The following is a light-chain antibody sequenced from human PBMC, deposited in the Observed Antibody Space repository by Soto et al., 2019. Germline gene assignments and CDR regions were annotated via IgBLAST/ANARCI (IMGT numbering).Light chain of an antibody. J-gene: IGKJ4*01. Sequence: DIQMTQSPSTLSASVGDRVTITCRASQSFLSYLAWYQEKPGRAPKLLIYKASSLEDGVPSRFSGCGSGTDFTLSISSLQPDEFATYCCRRHHTLPFTFEGGTKVEI. CDR3: RRHHTLPFT. CDR2: KAS. CDR1: QSFLSY. V-gene: IGKV1-5*03.